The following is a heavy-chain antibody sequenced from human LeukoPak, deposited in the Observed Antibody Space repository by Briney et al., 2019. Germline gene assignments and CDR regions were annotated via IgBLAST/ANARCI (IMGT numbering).Heavy chain of an antibody. J-gene: IGHJ3*01. Sequence: GGSLRLSCAASGFTFSNYAMSWVRQAPGKGLEWVSAISGSASSTYHADSVKGRFTISRDNSENTLYLQMNSLRADDTAVYYCAMKAVPRPRLHDAFDFWGQGTVVSVSS. CDR1: GFTFSNYA. CDR3: AMKAVPRPRLHDAFDF. V-gene: IGHV3-23*01. CDR2: ISGSASST. D-gene: IGHD5-24*01.